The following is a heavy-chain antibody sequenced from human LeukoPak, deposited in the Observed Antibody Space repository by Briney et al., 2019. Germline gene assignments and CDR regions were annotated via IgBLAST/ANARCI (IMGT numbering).Heavy chain of an antibody. Sequence: SETLSLTCTVSGGSINSNSYYWGWIRQPPGKGLEWIGSIYHSGRTKYNPSLKSRVTISVDTSKNQFSLKLSSVTAADTAVYYCARRRDSSEGSTPFDYWGQGTLVTVSS. D-gene: IGHD3-22*01. J-gene: IGHJ4*02. CDR2: IYHSGRT. CDR3: ARRRDSSEGSTPFDY. CDR1: GGSINSNSYY. V-gene: IGHV4-39*01.